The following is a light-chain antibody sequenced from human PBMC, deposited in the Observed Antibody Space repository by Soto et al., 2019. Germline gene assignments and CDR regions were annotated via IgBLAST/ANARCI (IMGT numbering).Light chain of an antibody. CDR2: DAS. J-gene: IGKJ4*01. CDR1: QSVSSY. V-gene: IGKV3-11*01. CDR3: QQRSNWPQLT. Sequence: VLTQSPATLSWCPAERRNRSCQASQSVSSYLAWYQQKPGQAPRLLIYDASNRATGIPARFSGSGSGTDFTLTISSLEPEDFAVYYCQQRSNWPQLTFGGGTKV.